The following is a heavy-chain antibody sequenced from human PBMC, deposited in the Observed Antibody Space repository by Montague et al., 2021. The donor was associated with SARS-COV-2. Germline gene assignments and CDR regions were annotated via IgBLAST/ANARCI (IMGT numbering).Heavy chain of an antibody. J-gene: IGHJ4*02. Sequence: LRLSCAASGFTVSTAVVSWVRQAPGKGLEWVSTINGGGGSTYYADSMRGRFTISRDNSENTLYLQTNSLRAEDTAIYYCAKGRGTSCSDYWGQGTLVTVSS. D-gene: IGHD2-15*01. CDR3: AKGRGTSCSDY. CDR1: GFTVSTAV. V-gene: IGHV3-23*01. CDR2: INGGGGST.